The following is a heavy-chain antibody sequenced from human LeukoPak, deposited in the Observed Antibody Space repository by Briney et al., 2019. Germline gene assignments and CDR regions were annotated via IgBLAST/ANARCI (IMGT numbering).Heavy chain of an antibody. J-gene: IGHJ4*02. D-gene: IGHD3-10*01. CDR2: ISSSSSYI. V-gene: IGHV3-21*01. CDR3: ARDSSTSLVYFDY. Sequence: GGSLRLSCAASGFTFSSYSMNWVRQAPGKGLEWVSSISSSSSYIYYADSVKGRFTISRDNAKNSLYLQMNSLRAEDTAVYYCARDSSTSLVYFDYWGQGTLVTVSS. CDR1: GFTFSSYS.